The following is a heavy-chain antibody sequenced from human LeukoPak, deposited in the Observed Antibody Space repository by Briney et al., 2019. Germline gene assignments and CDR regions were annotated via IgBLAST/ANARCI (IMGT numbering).Heavy chain of an antibody. J-gene: IGHJ4*02. CDR2: VYYTGST. V-gene: IGHV4-59*12. CDR1: GGSISSYY. CDR3: AGERGGDTTCYFDS. Sequence: PSETLSLTPTVSGGSISSYYWSWIRQAPGKGLEWIGYVYYTGSTNYNPSLKSRVTISVDTSKNQFSLELSSVTAADTAVYYCAGERGGDTTCYFDSWGQGTLVTVSS. D-gene: IGHD2-21*01.